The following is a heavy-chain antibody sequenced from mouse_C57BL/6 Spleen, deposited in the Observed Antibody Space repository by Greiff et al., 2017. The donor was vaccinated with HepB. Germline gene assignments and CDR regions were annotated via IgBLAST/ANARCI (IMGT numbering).Heavy chain of an antibody. V-gene: IGHV1-64*01. D-gene: IGHD1-1*01. CDR1: GYTFTSYW. CDR3: AIYGSSYDFDY. CDR2: IHPNSGST. Sequence: QVQLQQPGAELVKPGASVKLSCKASGYTFTSYWMHWVKQRPGQGLEWIGMIHPNSGSTNYNEKFKSKATLTVDKSSSTAYTQLSSLTSEDSAVYYCAIYGSSYDFDYWGQGTTLTVSS. J-gene: IGHJ2*01.